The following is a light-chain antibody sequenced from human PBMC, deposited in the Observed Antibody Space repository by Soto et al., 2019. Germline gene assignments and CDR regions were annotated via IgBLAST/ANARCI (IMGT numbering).Light chain of an antibody. CDR1: QSVFNS. Sequence: IVMTQSPATLSVSPGERVTLSCRAGQSVFNSLAWYQQKPGQAPRLLMYSASARATGVADRFSGSESGTEFTLTISSLQSEDLAVYYCQQYQYWPPSFGGGTRVEIK. CDR2: SAS. V-gene: IGKV3D-15*01. CDR3: QQYQYWPPS. J-gene: IGKJ4*01.